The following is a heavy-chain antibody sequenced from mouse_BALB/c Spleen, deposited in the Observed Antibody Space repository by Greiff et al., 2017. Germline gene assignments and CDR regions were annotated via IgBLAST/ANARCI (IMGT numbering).Heavy chain of an antibody. V-gene: IGHV14-3*02. D-gene: IGHD1-1*01. CDR3: ARGGYGSSYYDY. J-gene: IGHJ2*01. CDR1: GFTIKDTY. CDR2: IYPANGNT. Sequence: VQLQQSGAELVKPGASVKLSCTASGFTIKDTYMNWVKQRPEQGLEWIGRIYPANGNTKYYPQCQGKATITADTSSNTAYLPLSSLTSEETAVYYCARGGYGSSYYDYWGQGTTLTVSS.